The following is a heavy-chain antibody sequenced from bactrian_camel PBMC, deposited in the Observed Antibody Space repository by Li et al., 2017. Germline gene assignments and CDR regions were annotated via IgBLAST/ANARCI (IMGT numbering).Heavy chain of an antibody. J-gene: IGHJ6*01. Sequence: QLVESGGGLVQPGGSLRLSCAASGFTFTTNYMNWVRQAPGKGLEWVSTINGDGTNTVYLDSVKGRFTISRDNAKNTVYLQMNDLKSDDTALYYCATTGFDFWGQGTQVTVS. V-gene: IGHV3-2*01. CDR2: INGDGTNT. CDR1: GFTFTTNY. D-gene: IGHD5*01. CDR3: ATTGFDF.